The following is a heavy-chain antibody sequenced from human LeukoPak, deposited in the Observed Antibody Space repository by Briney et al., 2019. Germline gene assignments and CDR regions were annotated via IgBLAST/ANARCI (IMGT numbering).Heavy chain of an antibody. Sequence: GGSLRLSCAASGFTVSSNYMSWVRQAPGKGLEWVSVIYSGGSTYYADSVKGRFTISRDNSKNTLYLQMNSLRAEDTAVYYCANFGCSRTSCLDYWGQGTLVSVSS. D-gene: IGHD2-2*01. CDR3: ANFGCSRTSCLDY. J-gene: IGHJ4*02. CDR1: GFTVSSNY. CDR2: IYSGGST. V-gene: IGHV3-53*01.